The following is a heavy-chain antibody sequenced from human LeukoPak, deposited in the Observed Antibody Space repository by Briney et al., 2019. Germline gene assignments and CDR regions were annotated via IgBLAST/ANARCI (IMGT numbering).Heavy chain of an antibody. J-gene: IGHJ4*02. Sequence: PGGSLRLSCAASGFTVISNYMSRVRQAPGRGLEWVSVIFSGGSTYYADSVKSRFTISRDNARNSLYLQLDSVRADDTAVYYCAREGDCSGASCIDHWGQGTLVTVSS. CDR1: GFTVISNY. CDR2: IFSGGST. D-gene: IGHD2-15*01. CDR3: AREGDCSGASCIDH. V-gene: IGHV3-53*01.